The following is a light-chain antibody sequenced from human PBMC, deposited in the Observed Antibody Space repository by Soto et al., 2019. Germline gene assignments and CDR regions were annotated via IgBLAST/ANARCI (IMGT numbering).Light chain of an antibody. CDR3: QQYSSSPWT. V-gene: IGKV3-20*01. Sequence: EIVLTQSPGTLSLSPGERATLSGRASQSVSSSYLAWYQQKPGQAPRLLIYGASSRATGIPDRFSGSGSGTDFTLTISRLEPEDFAVYYCQQYSSSPWTFGQGTKVEIK. CDR2: GAS. CDR1: QSVSSSY. J-gene: IGKJ1*01.